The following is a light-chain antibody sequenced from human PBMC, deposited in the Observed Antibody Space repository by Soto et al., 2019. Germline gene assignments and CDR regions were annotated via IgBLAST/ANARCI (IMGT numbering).Light chain of an antibody. Sequence: QSVLTQPASVSGSPGQSITIACTGTSSDIGGYRYVSWFQHYPGKAPKLIIYDVTERPSGVSDRFFGTKSGITASLTISGLQAEDEAIYYCSSYSSSGTLVVFGGGTKVTVL. CDR3: SSYSSSGTLVV. V-gene: IGLV2-14*03. CDR1: SSDIGGYRY. J-gene: IGLJ3*02. CDR2: DVT.